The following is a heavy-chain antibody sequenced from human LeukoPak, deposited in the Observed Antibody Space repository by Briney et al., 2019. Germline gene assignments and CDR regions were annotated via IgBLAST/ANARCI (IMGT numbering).Heavy chain of an antibody. J-gene: IGHJ4*02. CDR2: ISSSSSYI. D-gene: IGHD6-19*01. V-gene: IGHV3-21*01. CDR1: GFTFSSYS. CDR3: ARDRGAVAGSYSY. Sequence: GGSLRLSCAASGFTFSSYSMNWVRQAPGKGLEWVSSISSSSSYIYYADSVKGRFTISRDNAKNSLYLQMNSLRAEDTAVYYCARDRGAVAGSYSYWGQGTLVTVSS.